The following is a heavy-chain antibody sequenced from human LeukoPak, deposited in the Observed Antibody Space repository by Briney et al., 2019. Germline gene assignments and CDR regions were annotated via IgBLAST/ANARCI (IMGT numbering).Heavy chain of an antibody. J-gene: IGHJ1*01. CDR1: GFSLRTSGVG. Sequence: SGPTLVKPTQTLTLTCTFSGFSLRTSGVGVGWIRQPPGKALEWLALIYWNDDKYYSPSLKNRLTITKDTSKNQVVLTMTNMDPVDTATYYCAHFMVRGVMNREYFQHWGQGTLVTVSS. V-gene: IGHV2-5*01. D-gene: IGHD3-10*01. CDR3: AHFMVRGVMNREYFQH. CDR2: IYWNDDK.